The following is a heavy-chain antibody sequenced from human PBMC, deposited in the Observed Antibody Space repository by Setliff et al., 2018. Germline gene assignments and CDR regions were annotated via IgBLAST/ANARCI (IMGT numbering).Heavy chain of an antibody. CDR2: FDPEDGET. V-gene: IGHV1-24*01. D-gene: IGHD2-21*01. CDR1: GYTLTELS. Sequence: ASVKVSCKVSGYTLTELSMHWVRQAPGKGLEWMGGFDPEDGETIYAQKFQGRVTMTEDTSTDTAYMELSSLRSEDTAVYYCATMHIVVVIAISDHASDIWGQGTMVTVSS. CDR3: ATMHIVVVIAISDHASDI. J-gene: IGHJ3*02.